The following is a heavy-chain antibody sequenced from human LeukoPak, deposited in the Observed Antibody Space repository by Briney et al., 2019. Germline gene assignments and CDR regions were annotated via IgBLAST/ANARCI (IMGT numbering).Heavy chain of an antibody. CDR3: ARAMAYCGGDCYYYYYYYMDV. CDR2: IKQDGSEK. Sequence: PGGSLRLSCAASGFTFSSYWMSWVRQAPGKGLEWVANIKQDGSEKYYVDSVKGRFTISRDNAKNSLYLQMNSLRAEDTAVYYCARAMAYCGGDCYYYYYYYMDVWGKGTTVTVSS. V-gene: IGHV3-7*01. CDR1: GFTFSSYW. D-gene: IGHD2-21*01. J-gene: IGHJ6*03.